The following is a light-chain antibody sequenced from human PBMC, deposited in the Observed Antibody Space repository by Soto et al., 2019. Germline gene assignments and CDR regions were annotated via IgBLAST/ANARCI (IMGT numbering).Light chain of an antibody. CDR2: AAS. V-gene: IGKV1-12*01. Sequence: DIQMTQSPSSVSASVGDRVTITCRASQGTSTWLSWYQEKPGKAPKLLIYAASSLQSGVPSRFSGNGSGTDFNLPISSLQPEDFANYFCQQSHDLPLTFGGGTKVAIK. CDR1: QGTSTW. CDR3: QQSHDLPLT. J-gene: IGKJ4*01.